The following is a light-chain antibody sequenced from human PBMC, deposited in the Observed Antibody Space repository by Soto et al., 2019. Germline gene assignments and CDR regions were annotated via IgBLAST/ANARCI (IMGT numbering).Light chain of an antibody. CDR3: SSKSSDF. CDR2: EVS. J-gene: IGLJ1*01. V-gene: IGLV2-14*01. Sequence: QSALTQPASVSGSPGQSITISCTGTSSGIRDYNYVSWYQQLPGNAPNLIMYEVSNRPSGISNRFSGSKSGNTASLTISGLQAEDEADYYCSSKSSDFFGTGTKVTVL. CDR1: SSGIRDYNY.